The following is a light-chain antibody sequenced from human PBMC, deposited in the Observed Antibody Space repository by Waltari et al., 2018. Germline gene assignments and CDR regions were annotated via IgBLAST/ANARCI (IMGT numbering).Light chain of an antibody. CDR1: NMDDKF. Sequence: SFELTQPPSVSLSPGQPATITCSPTNMDDKFVFLYQQKPGQSPLLVIYQDTKRPSGIPEQFSGSNSGNTATLTISGTQSIDEADYYCQAWDTNTAVFGGGTKLTVL. V-gene: IGLV3-1*01. CDR2: QDT. CDR3: QAWDTNTAV. J-gene: IGLJ2*01.